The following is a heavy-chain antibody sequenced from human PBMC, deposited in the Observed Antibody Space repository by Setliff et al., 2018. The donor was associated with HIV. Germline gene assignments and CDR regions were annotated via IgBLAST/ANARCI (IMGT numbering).Heavy chain of an antibody. V-gene: IGHV1-8*02. CDR2: MMPSSGNT. J-gene: IGHJ4*02. CDR1: GYTFSDYG. D-gene: IGHD3-10*01. Sequence: GASVKVSCKASGYTFSDYGISWVRQAPGQGLEWMGWMMPSSGNTGYAQKFQGRLTMTRNTSISTAYMELSSLRSDDTAVYYCARDFGAGFTGLDYWGQGTLVTVSS. CDR3: ARDFGAGFTGLDY.